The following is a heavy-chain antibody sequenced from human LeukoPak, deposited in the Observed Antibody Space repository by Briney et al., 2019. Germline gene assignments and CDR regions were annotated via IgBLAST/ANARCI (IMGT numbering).Heavy chain of an antibody. CDR3: AREGPRGYSYGWEPILDY. Sequence: GGSLRLSCAASGFTFSSYSMNWVRKAPGKGLEWVSYIISSSSTIYYADSVKGQFTISRDNAKNSLYLQMNSLRAEDTAVYYCAREGPRGYSYGWEPILDYWGQGTLVTVSS. V-gene: IGHV3-48*01. CDR2: IISSSSTI. D-gene: IGHD5-18*01. J-gene: IGHJ4*02. CDR1: GFTFSSYS.